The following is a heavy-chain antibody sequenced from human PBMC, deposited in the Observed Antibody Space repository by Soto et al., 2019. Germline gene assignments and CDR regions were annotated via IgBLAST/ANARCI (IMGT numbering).Heavy chain of an antibody. Sequence: QVQLVQSGAEVKKPGASVRVSCKASGYSFTDYHIHWERQAPGQGLEWLGRINPKRGGTSTAQKFQGWVTMTRDRSISTVYMELTRLRSDDTAVYFCARGHSTDCSNGVCSFFYNHEMDVWGQGTTVTVSS. D-gene: IGHD2-8*01. CDR3: ARGHSTDCSNGVCSFFYNHEMDV. J-gene: IGHJ6*02. V-gene: IGHV1-2*04. CDR2: INPKRGGT. CDR1: GYSFTDYH.